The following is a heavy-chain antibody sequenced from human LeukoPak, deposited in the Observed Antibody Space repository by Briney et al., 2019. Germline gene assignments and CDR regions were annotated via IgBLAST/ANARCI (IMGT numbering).Heavy chain of an antibody. CDR2: IKQDGSEK. D-gene: IGHD6-13*01. Sequence: GGSLRLSCAASGFTFSSYWMSWVRQAPGKGLEWVANIKQDGSEKYYADSVKGRFTISRDNAKNSLYLQMNSLRAEDTAVYYCARGGLQAYSSSWYDYWGQGTLVTVSS. CDR3: ARGGLQAYSSSWYDY. V-gene: IGHV3-7*01. CDR1: GFTFSSYW. J-gene: IGHJ4*02.